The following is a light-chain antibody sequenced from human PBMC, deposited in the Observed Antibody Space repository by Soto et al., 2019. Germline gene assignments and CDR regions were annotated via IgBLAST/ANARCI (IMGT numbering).Light chain of an antibody. CDR2: DAS. Sequence: DLQMTQSPSSLSASVGDRVTITCQASQDINTYLNWYQQKPGKAPNLLIYDASRLETGVPSRFSGGGSGTDFTLTVTSLQPEDIATYFCQHYDNLMLTFGGGTKVEL. J-gene: IGKJ4*01. V-gene: IGKV1-33*01. CDR3: QHYDNLMLT. CDR1: QDINTY.